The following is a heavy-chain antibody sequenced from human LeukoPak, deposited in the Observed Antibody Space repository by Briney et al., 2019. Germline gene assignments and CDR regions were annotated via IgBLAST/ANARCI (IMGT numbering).Heavy chain of an antibody. Sequence: ASVKVSCKASGGTFSSYAISWVRQAPGQGLEWMGGIIPIFGTANYAQKFQGRVTITTDESTSTAYMELSSLRSEDTAVYYCARDGVAALRYYYYYMDVWGKGTTVTVSS. CDR3: ARDGVAALRYYYYYMDV. CDR2: IIPIFGTA. D-gene: IGHD6-13*01. V-gene: IGHV1-69*05. J-gene: IGHJ6*03. CDR1: GGTFSSYA.